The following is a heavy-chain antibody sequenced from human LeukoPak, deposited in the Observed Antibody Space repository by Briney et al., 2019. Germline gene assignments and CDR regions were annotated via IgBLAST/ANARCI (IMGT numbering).Heavy chain of an antibody. V-gene: IGHV3-48*01. J-gene: IGHJ4*02. Sequence: PGGSLRLSCAASGFTFSSYSMNWVRQAPGKGLEGVSYISSSSSTIYYADSVKGRFTISRDNAKNSLYLQMNILRAEDTAVYYCARALTYYYGSGSGYWGQGTLVTVSS. CDR1: GFTFSSYS. CDR2: ISSSSSTI. D-gene: IGHD3-10*01. CDR3: ARALTYYYGSGSGY.